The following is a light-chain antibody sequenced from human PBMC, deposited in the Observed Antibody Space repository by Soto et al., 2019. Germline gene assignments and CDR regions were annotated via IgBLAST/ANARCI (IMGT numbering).Light chain of an antibody. V-gene: IGKV2-24*01. Sequence: DIVMTQTPLSSPVTLGQAASISCRSSQSLVNSEGNTYVSWLEQRPGQPPRLLIYEISNRFSGVPDRFRGSGAGTDFTLKISRVEAEDVCVYYCMQAAHLCSFGQGTKLEI. CDR2: EIS. J-gene: IGKJ2*04. CDR3: MQAAHLCS. CDR1: QSLVNSEGNTY.